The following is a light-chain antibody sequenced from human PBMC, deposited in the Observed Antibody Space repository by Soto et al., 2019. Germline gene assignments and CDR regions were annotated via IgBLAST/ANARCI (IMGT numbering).Light chain of an antibody. V-gene: IGKV3-11*01. Sequence: EIVLTHSPATLSLSPGERATLSCTASQSVSSYLAWYQQKPGQAPRLLIYDASNRATGIPARFSGSGSGTDFTLTISSLEPEDFAVYYCQQRSNWPPTWTFGQGTKV. CDR2: DAS. CDR3: QQRSNWPPTWT. J-gene: IGKJ1*01. CDR1: QSVSSY.